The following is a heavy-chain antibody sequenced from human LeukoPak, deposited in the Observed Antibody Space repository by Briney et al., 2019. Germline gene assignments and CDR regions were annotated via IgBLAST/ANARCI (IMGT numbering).Heavy chain of an antibody. D-gene: IGHD6-13*01. CDR3: AKDGKIAVLGTAWFDP. V-gene: IGHV3-30*02. J-gene: IGHJ5*02. CDR1: GFTLSRYC. Sequence: GGSLRLSCAASGFTLSRYCMHWVRHAPGNWPEWVAFIRSDGGDKFYADSVKGRFTISRDNSKNTLYLQMTSLRPEDTAMYYCAKDGKIAVLGTAWFDPWGQGTLVTVSS. CDR2: IRSDGGDK.